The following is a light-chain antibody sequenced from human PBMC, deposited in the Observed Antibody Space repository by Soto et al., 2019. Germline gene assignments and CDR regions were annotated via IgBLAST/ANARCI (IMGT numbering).Light chain of an antibody. V-gene: IGLV3-1*01. CDR3: QAWDSSTVV. CDR1: KLGDKY. CDR2: QDS. Sequence: SYELTQPPSVSVSTEQTASITCSGDKLGDKYACWYQQKPGQSPVLVIYQDSKRPSGIPERFSGSNSGNTATLTISGTQAMDEADYYCQAWDSSTVVFGGGTKITVL. J-gene: IGLJ2*01.